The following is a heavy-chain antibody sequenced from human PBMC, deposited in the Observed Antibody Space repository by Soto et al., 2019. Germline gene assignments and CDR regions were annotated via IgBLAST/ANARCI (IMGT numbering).Heavy chain of an antibody. J-gene: IGHJ6*02. CDR1: GFTFSSYG. V-gene: IGHV3-33*01. D-gene: IGHD6-13*01. CDR3: ARDGGGIAAALRVYYGMDV. Sequence: QVQLVESGGGVVQPGRSLRLSCAASGFTFSSYGMHWVRQAPGKGLEWVAGIWYDGSNKYYVDSVKGRFTISRDNSKNTLYMQMNSLRAEDTAVYNCARDGGGIAAALRVYYGMDVWGQGTTVTVSS. CDR2: IWYDGSNK.